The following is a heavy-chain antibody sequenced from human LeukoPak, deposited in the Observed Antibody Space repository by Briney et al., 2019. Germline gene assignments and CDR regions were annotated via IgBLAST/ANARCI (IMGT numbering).Heavy chain of an antibody. Sequence: GGSLRLSCSASGFIFSNYWMTWVRQAPGKGLEWVSSISSSSSYIYYADSVKGRFTISRDNAKNSLYLQMNSLRAEDTAVYYCARDRSASYYSYGMDVWGQGTTVTVS. CDR1: GFIFSNYW. J-gene: IGHJ6*02. CDR2: ISSSSSYI. CDR3: ARDRSASYYSYGMDV. V-gene: IGHV3-21*01.